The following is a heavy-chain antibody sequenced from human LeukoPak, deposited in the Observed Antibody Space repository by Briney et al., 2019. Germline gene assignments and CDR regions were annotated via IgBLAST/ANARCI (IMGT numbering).Heavy chain of an antibody. Sequence: ASVKVSCKASGYTFIIYGISWVRQAPGQGLEWMGWISAYNGNTNHAQKFHDRVTMTTDTSTSTVYMELRSLRSDDTAVYYCARDRESSGWYVGNAFDIWGQGTMVTVSS. CDR3: ARDRESSGWYVGNAFDI. CDR2: ISAYNGNT. V-gene: IGHV1-18*01. J-gene: IGHJ3*02. CDR1: GYTFIIYG. D-gene: IGHD6-19*01.